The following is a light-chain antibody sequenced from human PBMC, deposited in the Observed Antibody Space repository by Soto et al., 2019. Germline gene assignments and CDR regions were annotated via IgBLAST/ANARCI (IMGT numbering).Light chain of an antibody. CDR3: QSYASSLSGVV. Sequence: QSVLTQPPSVSGAPGQRVTISCTGGSSNIGAGYDVHWYQQLPGTAPKLLIYGNSNRPSGVPDRFSGSKSGTSASLAITGLQAEDEADYYCQSYASSLSGVVFGGGTKLPVL. CDR1: SSNIGAGYD. CDR2: GNS. V-gene: IGLV1-40*01. J-gene: IGLJ2*01.